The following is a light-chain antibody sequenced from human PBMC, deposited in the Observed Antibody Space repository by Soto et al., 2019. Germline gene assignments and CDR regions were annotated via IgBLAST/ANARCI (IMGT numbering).Light chain of an antibody. CDR2: SNN. CDR3: AASDIYLISLVV. V-gene: IGLV1-44*01. J-gene: IGLJ2*01. CDR1: SSNIGSNT. Sequence: QSVLTQPPSASGTPGQRVTISCSGSSSNIGSNTVNWYQQLPGTAPKLVIYSNNQRPSGVPDRFSGSKSGTSASLAISGLQSEDDSDYYWAASDIYLISLVVVGGG.